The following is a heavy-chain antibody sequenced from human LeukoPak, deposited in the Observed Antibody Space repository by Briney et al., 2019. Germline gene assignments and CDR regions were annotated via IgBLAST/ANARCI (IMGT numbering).Heavy chain of an antibody. Sequence: SVKVSCKASGGTFSSYAISWVRQAPGQGLEWMGRIIPIFGIANYAQKFQGRVTTTADKSTSTAYMELSSLRSEDTAVYYCARDLLRAYCGGDCYGSWFDPWGQGTLVTVSS. CDR1: GGTFSSYA. J-gene: IGHJ5*02. CDR3: ARDLLRAYCGGDCYGSWFDP. D-gene: IGHD2-21*02. V-gene: IGHV1-69*04. CDR2: IIPIFGIA.